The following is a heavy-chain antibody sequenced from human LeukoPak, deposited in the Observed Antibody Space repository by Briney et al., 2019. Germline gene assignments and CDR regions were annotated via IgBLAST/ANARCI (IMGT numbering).Heavy chain of an antibody. V-gene: IGHV4-34*01. CDR1: GGSFSGYY. J-gene: IGHJ6*04. D-gene: IGHD3-10*01. CDR2: INHSGCT. CDR3: ARGPRKWVVRGKGGLYYYYGMDV. Sequence: SETLSLTCAVYGGSFSGYYWSWIRQPPGKGLEWIGEINHSGCTNYNPSLKSRVTISVDTSKNQFSLKLSSVTAADTAVYYCARGPRKWVVRGKGGLYYYYGMDVWGKGTTVTVSS.